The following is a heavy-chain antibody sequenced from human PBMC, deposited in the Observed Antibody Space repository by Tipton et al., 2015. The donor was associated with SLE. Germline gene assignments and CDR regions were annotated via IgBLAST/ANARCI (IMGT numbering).Heavy chain of an antibody. CDR3: ARVPGYRGGMDV. Sequence: SLRLSCAASGFTFSSYGMHWVRQAPGKGLEWVSSISTGSANIYYADSVKGRFTISRDNAKNSLYLQMNSLRAEDTAVYYCARVPGYRGGMDVWGQGTTVTVSS. J-gene: IGHJ6*02. V-gene: IGHV3-21*01. CDR1: GFTFSSYG. D-gene: IGHD1-1*01. CDR2: ISTGSANI.